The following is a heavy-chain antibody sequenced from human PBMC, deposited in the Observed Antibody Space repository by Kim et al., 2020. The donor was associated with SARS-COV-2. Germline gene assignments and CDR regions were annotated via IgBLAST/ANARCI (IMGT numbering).Heavy chain of an antibody. V-gene: IGHV3-33*01. D-gene: IGHD5-18*01. Sequence: GGSLRLSCAPSGFRFSDFAMHWVRQAPGKGREWVAIIWHDGSNKFYGDSVKGRFTISRDNSKNTLYLQMYSLRADDTARYYCVRAGIQLGYDFWGQGTLVTVSS. CDR2: IWHDGSNK. CDR1: GFRFSDFA. CDR3: VRAGIQLGYDF. J-gene: IGHJ4*02.